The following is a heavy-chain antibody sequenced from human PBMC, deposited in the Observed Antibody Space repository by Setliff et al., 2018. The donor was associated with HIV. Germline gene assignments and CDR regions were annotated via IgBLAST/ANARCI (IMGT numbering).Heavy chain of an antibody. Sequence: SETLSLTCTVSGDSISSYYWSWIRQPPGKGLEWIGYIYYSGSTNYNPSLKSRVTISVDTSKNQLSPKLSSVTAADTAVYYCARQVGNKVLFDSWGQGTLVTVSS. J-gene: IGHJ4*02. CDR3: ARQVGNKVLFDS. D-gene: IGHD7-27*01. V-gene: IGHV4-59*01. CDR2: IYYSGST. CDR1: GDSISSYY.